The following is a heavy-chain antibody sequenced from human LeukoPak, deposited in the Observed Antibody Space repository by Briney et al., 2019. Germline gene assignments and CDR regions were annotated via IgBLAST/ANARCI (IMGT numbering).Heavy chain of an antibody. D-gene: IGHD6-19*01. J-gene: IGHJ4*02. V-gene: IGHV4-34*01. CDR3: ARRGYSSGWPVDY. Sequence: SETLSLTCAVYGGSFSGYYWSWIRQPPGRGLEWIGEINHSGSTNYNPSLKSRVTISVDTSKNQFSLKLSSVTAADTAVYHCARRGYSSGWPVDYWGQGTLVTVSS. CDR2: INHSGST. CDR1: GGSFSGYY.